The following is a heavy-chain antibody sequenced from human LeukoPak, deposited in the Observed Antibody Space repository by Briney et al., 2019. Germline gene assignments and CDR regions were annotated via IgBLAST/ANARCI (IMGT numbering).Heavy chain of an antibody. CDR3: ARHYSYYGSGTYFDY. J-gene: IGHJ4*02. CDR1: GGSISSSSYY. D-gene: IGHD3-10*01. V-gene: IGHV4-39*01. CDR2: IYYSGST. Sequence: SETLSLTCTVSGGSISSSSYYWGWIRQPPGKGLEWIGSIYYSGSTYYNPSLTSRVTISVDTSKNQFSLKVRSVTAADTAVYYCARHYSYYGSGTYFDYWGQGTLVTVSS.